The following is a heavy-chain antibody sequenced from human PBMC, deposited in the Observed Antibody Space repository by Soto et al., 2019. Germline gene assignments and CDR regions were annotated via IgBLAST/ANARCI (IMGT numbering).Heavy chain of an antibody. Sequence: EVQMVVSGGGLVQPGGSLRLSCAASGFAFSTYDMNWVRQAPGKGLERVSYSSSSSSSIYYTDSVTGRFTSSRDNAKNSLYLQMKSLRDEDTAVYYFASGKVVAPEMNYFDYWGQGTLVTVS. CDR2: SSSSSSSI. CDR1: GFAFSTYD. V-gene: IGHV3-48*02. J-gene: IGHJ4*02. D-gene: IGHD2-15*01. CDR3: ASGKVVAPEMNYFDY.